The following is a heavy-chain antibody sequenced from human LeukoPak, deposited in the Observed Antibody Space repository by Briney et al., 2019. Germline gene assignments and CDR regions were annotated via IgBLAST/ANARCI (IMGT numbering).Heavy chain of an antibody. V-gene: IGHV1-69*06. CDR2: IIPIFGTA. CDR1: GGTFSSYA. D-gene: IGHD2-2*01. CDR3: AGSIVVVRGGYYYYYYMDV. Sequence: GASVKVSCKASGGTFSSYAISWVRQAPGQGLEWMGGIIPIFGTANYAQEFQGRVTITADKSTSTAYMELSSLRSEDTAVYYCAGSIVVVRGGYYYYYYMDVWGKGTTVTVSS. J-gene: IGHJ6*03.